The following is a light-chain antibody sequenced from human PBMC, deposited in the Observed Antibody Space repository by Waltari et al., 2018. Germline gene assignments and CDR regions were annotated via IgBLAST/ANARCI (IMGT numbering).Light chain of an antibody. Sequence: EIVLTQSPGTLSLSPGERATLSCRASRSVSRSYLAWYQQKPGQPPRLLIYGASSRATGIPDRFSGSGSGTDFTLTISRLEPEDFAVYYCQQSGTSPLTFGGGTKVAIK. CDR2: GAS. J-gene: IGKJ4*01. V-gene: IGKV3-20*01. CDR1: RSVSRSY. CDR3: QQSGTSPLT.